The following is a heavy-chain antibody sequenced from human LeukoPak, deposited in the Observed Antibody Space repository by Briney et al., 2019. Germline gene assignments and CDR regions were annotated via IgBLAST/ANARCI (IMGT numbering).Heavy chain of an antibody. CDR3: AKDTRFMVRSSDAFDI. Sequence: PGGSLRLSCAASGFTFSSYAMSWVRQAPGKGLEWVSAISGSGGSTYYADSVKGRFTISRDNSKNTLYLQMNSLRAEDTAVYYCAKDTRFMVRSSDAFDIWGQGTMVTVSS. CDR1: GFTFSSYA. V-gene: IGHV3-23*01. D-gene: IGHD3-10*01. J-gene: IGHJ3*02. CDR2: ISGSGGST.